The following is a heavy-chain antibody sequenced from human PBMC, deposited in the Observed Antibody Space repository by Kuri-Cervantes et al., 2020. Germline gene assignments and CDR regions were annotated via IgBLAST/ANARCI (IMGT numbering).Heavy chain of an antibody. Sequence: SETLSLTCAVSGGSISSSSYYWGWIRQPPGKGLEWIGYIYYSGSTNYNPSLKSRVTISVDTSKNQFSLKLSSVTAADTAVYYCASRSMIVGRGYFQHWGQGTLVTVSS. CDR3: ASRSMIVGRGYFQH. CDR2: IYYSGST. J-gene: IGHJ1*01. D-gene: IGHD3-22*01. CDR1: GGSISSSSYY. V-gene: IGHV4-61*05.